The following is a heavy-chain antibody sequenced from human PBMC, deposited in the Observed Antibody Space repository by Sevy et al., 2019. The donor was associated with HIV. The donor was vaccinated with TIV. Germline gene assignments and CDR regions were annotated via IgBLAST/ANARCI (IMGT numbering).Heavy chain of an antibody. D-gene: IGHD1-26*01. CDR3: ARVVGANVDY. Sequence: GGSLRLSCAASGFTFSSYSMNWVRQAPGKGLEWVSSISSSSSYIYYADSVKDRFTISRDNAKNSLYLQMNSLRAEDTAVYYCARVVGANVDYWGQGTLVTVSS. V-gene: IGHV3-21*01. CDR1: GFTFSSYS. CDR2: ISSSSSYI. J-gene: IGHJ4*02.